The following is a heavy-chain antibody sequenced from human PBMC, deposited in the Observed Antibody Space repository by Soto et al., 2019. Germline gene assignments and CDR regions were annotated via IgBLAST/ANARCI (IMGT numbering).Heavy chain of an antibody. V-gene: IGHV3-23*01. D-gene: IGHD6-13*01. CDR2: IIGSGGST. Sequence: GSLRLSCAASGFTFSSYAMSWVRQAPGKGLEWASAIIGSGGSTYYADSVKGRFTISRDNSKNTLYLQMNSLRAEDTAVYYCAKNTRIAAAGLDAFDIWGQGTMVTVSS. CDR3: AKNTRIAAAGLDAFDI. CDR1: GFTFSSYA. J-gene: IGHJ3*02.